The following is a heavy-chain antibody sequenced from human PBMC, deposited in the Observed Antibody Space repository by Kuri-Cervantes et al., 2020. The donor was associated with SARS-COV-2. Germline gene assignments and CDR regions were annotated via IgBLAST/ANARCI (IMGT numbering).Heavy chain of an antibody. CDR3: ARCLAAAGSPPPAYYYYMDV. D-gene: IGHD6-13*01. V-gene: IGHV4-4*07. Sequence: SETLSLTCTVAGGSISSDYWSWIRQPAGKGLEWIGRIYTSGSTNYNPSLKSRVTMSVDTSNNQFSLKLSSVTAADPAVYYCARCLAAAGSPPPAYYYYMDVWGKGTTVTDSS. CDR2: IYTSGST. J-gene: IGHJ6*03. CDR1: GGSISSDY.